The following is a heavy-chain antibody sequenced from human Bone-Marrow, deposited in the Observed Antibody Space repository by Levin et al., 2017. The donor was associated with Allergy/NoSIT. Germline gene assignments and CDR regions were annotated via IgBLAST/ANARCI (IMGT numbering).Heavy chain of an antibody. D-gene: IGHD3-10*01. CDR3: ARTEGGSASYYGY. Sequence: SGGSLRLSCAASGFTVSSEYMSWVRQAPGKGLEWVSVIFGGGSTFYADSVKGRFTISRDNSQNTLYLQLNSLRAEDTAVYYCARTEGGSASYYGYWGQGTLVTVSS. CDR1: GFTVSSEY. CDR2: IFGGGST. J-gene: IGHJ4*02. V-gene: IGHV3-53*01.